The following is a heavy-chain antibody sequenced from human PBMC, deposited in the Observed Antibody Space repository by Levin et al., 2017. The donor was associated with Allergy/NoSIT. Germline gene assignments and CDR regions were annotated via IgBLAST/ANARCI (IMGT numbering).Heavy chain of an antibody. CDR1: GFAFSSYG. CDR2: ITYDETRE. Sequence: GGSLRLSCAVSGFAFSSYGMHWVWQAPDTGLERVAHITYDETREHYADSARGRFTIFRDNSQNTLYLQMSSLSVEDTAVYFCVRDQDNTGLGWFAPWGQGTLVTVSS. V-gene: IGHV3-30*03. D-gene: IGHD6-19*01. CDR3: VRDQDNTGLGWFAP. J-gene: IGHJ5*02.